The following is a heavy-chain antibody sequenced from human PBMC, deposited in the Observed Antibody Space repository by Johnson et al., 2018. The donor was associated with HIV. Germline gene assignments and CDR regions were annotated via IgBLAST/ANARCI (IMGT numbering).Heavy chain of an antibody. CDR3: ARGPILEWLSGDGFDM. CDR1: GFTFSSYA. Sequence: LRLSCAASGFTFSSYAMHWFRQAPGKGLEWVAVISYDGSNIYYADSVKGQFTISRDNSKNTLHLQMNSLRVEDTAMYYCARGPILEWLSGDGFDMWGQGTMVTVYS. V-gene: IGHV3-30-3*01. CDR2: ISYDGSNI. J-gene: IGHJ3*02. D-gene: IGHD3-3*01.